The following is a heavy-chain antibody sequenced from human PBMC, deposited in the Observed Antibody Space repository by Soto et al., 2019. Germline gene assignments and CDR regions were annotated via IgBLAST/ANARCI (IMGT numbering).Heavy chain of an antibody. J-gene: IGHJ6*02. Sequence: QVQLVESGGGVVQPGRSLRLSCAASGFTFSSYGMHGVRQAPGKGLEWVAVISYDGSNKYYADSVKGRFTISRDNSKNTLYLQMNSLRAEDTAVYYCAKHMDNYYYGMDVWGQGTTVTVSS. CDR2: ISYDGSNK. CDR3: AKHMDNYYYGMDV. V-gene: IGHV3-30*18. CDR1: GFTFSSYG.